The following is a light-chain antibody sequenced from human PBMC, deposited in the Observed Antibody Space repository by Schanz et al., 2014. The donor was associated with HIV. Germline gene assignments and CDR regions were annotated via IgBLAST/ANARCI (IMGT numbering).Light chain of an antibody. V-gene: IGLV2-8*01. CDR1: SSDVGGYNY. Sequence: QSALTQPASASGSPGQSVTISCTGTSSDVGGYNYVSWYQQHPGKAPKLMIYEVSKRPSGVPDRFSGSKSGNTASLTVSGLQAEDEADYYCSSYAGNNKLGVFGTGTKLTVL. CDR2: EVS. CDR3: SSYAGNNKLGV. J-gene: IGLJ1*01.